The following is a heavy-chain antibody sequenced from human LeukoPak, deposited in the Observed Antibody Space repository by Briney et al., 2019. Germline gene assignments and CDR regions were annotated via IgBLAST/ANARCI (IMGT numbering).Heavy chain of an antibody. J-gene: IGHJ4*02. Sequence: GASVKVSCKASGYTFTCYYMHWVRQAPGQGLEWMGWINPNSGGTNYAQKFQGWVTMTRDTSISTAYMELSRLRSDDTAVYYCARGPLNYDYVWGSYSLFDYWGQGILVTVSS. CDR1: GYTFTCYY. V-gene: IGHV1-2*04. D-gene: IGHD3-16*01. CDR3: ARGPLNYDYVWGSYSLFDY. CDR2: INPNSGGT.